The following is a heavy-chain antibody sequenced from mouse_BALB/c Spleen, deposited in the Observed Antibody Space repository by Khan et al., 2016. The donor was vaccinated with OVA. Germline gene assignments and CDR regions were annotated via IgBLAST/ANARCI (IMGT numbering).Heavy chain of an antibody. Sequence: QIQLVQSGPEMKKPGETVKISCKASGYTFTNYGMNWVKQSPGKALKWMGWINTFTGEPTYANDFKGRFAFSLETSASTAYLQINNLKNEDTATYFCARPPYFSYSLDHWGQGTSVTVSS. D-gene: IGHD2-12*01. CDR2: INTFTGEP. V-gene: IGHV9-3-1*01. J-gene: IGHJ4*01. CDR1: GYTFTNYG. CDR3: ARPPYFSYSLDH.